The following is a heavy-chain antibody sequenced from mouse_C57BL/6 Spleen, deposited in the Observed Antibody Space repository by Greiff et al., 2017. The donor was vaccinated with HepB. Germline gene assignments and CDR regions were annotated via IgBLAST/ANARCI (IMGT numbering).Heavy chain of an antibody. J-gene: IGHJ4*01. Sequence: QVQLQQPGAELVKPGASVKLSCKASGYTFTSYWMQWVKQRPGQGLEWIGEIDPSDSYTNYNQKFKGQATLTVDTSSSTAYMQLSSLTSEDSAVYYCARRADYDDAMDYWGQGTSVTVSS. CDR2: IDPSDSYT. V-gene: IGHV1-50*01. D-gene: IGHD2-4*01. CDR3: ARRADYDDAMDY. CDR1: GYTFTSYW.